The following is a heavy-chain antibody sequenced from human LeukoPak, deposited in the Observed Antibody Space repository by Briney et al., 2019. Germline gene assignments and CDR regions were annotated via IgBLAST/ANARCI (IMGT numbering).Heavy chain of an antibody. CDR1: GFTVSSNY. Sequence: GGSLRLSCAVSGFTVSSNYMSWVRQAQGKGLEWVSLIYSGGNTYYADSVKGRFTISRDNSKNTLYVQMNSLSPEDTAVYYCAREAKQLSPVFDHWGQGTLVTVSS. J-gene: IGHJ4*02. CDR2: IYSGGNT. CDR3: AREAKQLSPVFDH. D-gene: IGHD6-6*01. V-gene: IGHV3-66*01.